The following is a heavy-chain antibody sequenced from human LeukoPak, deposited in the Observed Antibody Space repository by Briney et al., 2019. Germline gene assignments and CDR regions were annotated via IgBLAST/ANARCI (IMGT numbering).Heavy chain of an antibody. CDR1: GYTFTGYY. D-gene: IGHD1-1*01. Sequence: ASVKVSCKASGYTFTGYYMHWVRQAPGQGLEWMGWMNPNSGNTGYAQKFQGRVTMTRNTSISTAYMELSSLRSEDTAVYYCARGTIWNGGFDPWGQGTLVTVSS. CDR3: ARGTIWNGGFDP. J-gene: IGHJ5*02. V-gene: IGHV1-8*02. CDR2: MNPNSGNT.